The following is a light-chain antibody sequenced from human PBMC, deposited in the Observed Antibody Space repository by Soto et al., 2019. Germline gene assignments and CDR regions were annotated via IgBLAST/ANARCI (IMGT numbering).Light chain of an antibody. Sequence: QSVLTQPASVSGSPGQSITISCTGTSSDVGGYNFVSWYRQYSGEVPKLIIFEGNKRPSGVSDRFSASKSGNTASLTISGLQAEDHAHYYCCSYAGFSSFVFGDGTKVTV. CDR3: CSYAGFSSFV. CDR2: EGN. CDR1: SSDVGGYNF. V-gene: IGLV2-23*03. J-gene: IGLJ1*01.